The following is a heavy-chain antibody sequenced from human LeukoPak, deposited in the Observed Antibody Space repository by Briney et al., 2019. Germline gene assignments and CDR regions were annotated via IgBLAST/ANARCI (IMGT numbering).Heavy chain of an antibody. J-gene: IGHJ4*02. CDR2: ISSDGSNK. Sequence: PGRSLRLSCAASGFTFSNYGMHWVRQAPGKGLEWVAVISSDGSNKYYADSVKGRFTISRDNSKNMLFLQMNSLRAEDTAVYYCAKDGLWFGDLTYFDYWGQGTLVTVSS. V-gene: IGHV3-30*18. CDR3: AKDGLWFGDLTYFDY. D-gene: IGHD3-10*01. CDR1: GFTFSNYG.